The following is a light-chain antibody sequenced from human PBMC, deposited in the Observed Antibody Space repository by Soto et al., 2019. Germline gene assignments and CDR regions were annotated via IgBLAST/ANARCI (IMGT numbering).Light chain of an antibody. V-gene: IGKV3-20*01. CDR3: QQYGISPWT. CDR2: GAS. J-gene: IGKJ1*01. CDR1: LSLSNSV. Sequence: IDLTQSPGTLSLPPGDRATLSCRASLSLSNSVLAWYQQKPGQAPRLLIYGASKRATGVPDRFSGRGSGTDFTLTISRLEPEDFPVYFCQQYGISPWTFGQGTKV.